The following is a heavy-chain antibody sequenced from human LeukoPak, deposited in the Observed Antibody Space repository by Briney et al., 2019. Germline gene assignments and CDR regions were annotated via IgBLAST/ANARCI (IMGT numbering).Heavy chain of an antibody. J-gene: IGHJ4*02. V-gene: IGHV3-53*01. CDR3: ARLLPASRHYFDY. CDR1: GLTVSSEY. Sequence: GGSLRLSCAAHGLTVSSEYLAWVRQAPGKGLEWISVIYGAGATYYADSVQGRFTISRDTYSNALYLQMNSLRVEDTAVYHCARLLPASRHYFDYWGQGTLVTVSS. CDR2: IYGAGAT. D-gene: IGHD2-15*01.